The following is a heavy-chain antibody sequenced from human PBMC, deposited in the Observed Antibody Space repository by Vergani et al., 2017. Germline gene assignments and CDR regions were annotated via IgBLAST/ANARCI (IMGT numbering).Heavy chain of an antibody. D-gene: IGHD3-22*01. J-gene: IGHJ4*02. CDR2: IDWDDDK. CDR1: GFSLSTSGMC. Sequence: QVTLRESGPALVKPTQTLTLTCTFSGFSLSTSGMCVSWIRQPPGKALELLARIDWDDDKYYSTSLKTRLTISKDNYKNQVVLTMTNMDPVDTAKYYCARSTYYYDSSGYLDYWGQGTLVTVSS. V-gene: IGHV2-70*15. CDR3: ARSTYYYDSSGYLDY.